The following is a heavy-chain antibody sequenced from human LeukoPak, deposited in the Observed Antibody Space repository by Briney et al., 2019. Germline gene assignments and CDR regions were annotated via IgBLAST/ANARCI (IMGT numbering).Heavy chain of an antibody. J-gene: IGHJ4*02. Sequence: GGSLRLSCAASGFTFSSYAMSWVRQAPGKGLEWVSGISGGGGSTYYADSVMGRFTVSRDNSKNTLYLQMNSLRAEDTAVYYCAKERVYYYDSGGYYSDYWGQGTLVTVSS. CDR1: GFTFSSYA. D-gene: IGHD3-22*01. V-gene: IGHV3-23*01. CDR2: ISGGGGST. CDR3: AKERVYYYDSGGYYSDY.